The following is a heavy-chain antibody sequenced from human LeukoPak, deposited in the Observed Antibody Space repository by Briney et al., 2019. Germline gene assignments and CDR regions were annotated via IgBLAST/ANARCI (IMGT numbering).Heavy chain of an antibody. CDR2: IYYSGST. D-gene: IGHD3-22*01. Sequence: SETLSLTCTVSGGSISSYYWSWIRQPPGKGLEWIGYIYYSGSTKYNPSLKSRVTILVDMSKNQFSLKLISVTAADTAVYYCASGVSGYYLFDYWGQGTLVTVSS. J-gene: IGHJ4*02. CDR3: ASGVSGYYLFDY. V-gene: IGHV4-59*12. CDR1: GGSISSYY.